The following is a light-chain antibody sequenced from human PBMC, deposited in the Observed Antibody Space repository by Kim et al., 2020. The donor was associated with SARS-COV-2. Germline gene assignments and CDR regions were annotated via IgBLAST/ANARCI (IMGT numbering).Light chain of an antibody. CDR2: RNN. J-gene: IGLJ3*02. CDR1: SSNIGSNY. Sequence: ELTQPPSASGTPGQRVTISCSGSSSNIGSNYVYWYQQLPGTAPKLLIYRNNQRPSGVPDRFSGSKSGTSASLAISGLRSEDEADYYCAAWDDSLSGLVSGGGTQLTVL. CDR3: AAWDDSLSGLV. V-gene: IGLV1-47*01.